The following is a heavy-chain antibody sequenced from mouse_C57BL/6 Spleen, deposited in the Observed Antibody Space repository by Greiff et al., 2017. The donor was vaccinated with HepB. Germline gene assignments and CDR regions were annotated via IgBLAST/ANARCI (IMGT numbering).Heavy chain of an antibody. CDR2: IDPETGGT. Sequence: SGAELVRPGASVTLSCKASGYTFTDYEMHWVKQTPVHGLEWIGAIDPETGGTAYNQKFKGKAILTADKSSSTAYMELRSLTSEDSAVYYSTRGYYASSYWYFDVWGTGTTVTVSS. CDR3: TRGYYASSYWYFDV. CDR1: GYTFTDYE. D-gene: IGHD1-1*01. J-gene: IGHJ1*03. V-gene: IGHV1-15*01.